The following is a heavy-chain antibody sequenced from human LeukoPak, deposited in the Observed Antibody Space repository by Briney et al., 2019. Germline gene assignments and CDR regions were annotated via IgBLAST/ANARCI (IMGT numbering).Heavy chain of an antibody. D-gene: IGHD3-16*01. V-gene: IGHV4-59*01. J-gene: IGHJ4*02. CDR3: ARLRANYFDY. CDR2: IYYSGST. CDR1: GGSISSYY. Sequence: SETLSLTCTVSGGSISSYYWSWIRQPPGKGLEWIGYIYYSGSTNYNPSLKSRVTISVDTSKNQFSLKLNSVTAADTAVYYCARLRANYFDYWGQGTLVTVSS.